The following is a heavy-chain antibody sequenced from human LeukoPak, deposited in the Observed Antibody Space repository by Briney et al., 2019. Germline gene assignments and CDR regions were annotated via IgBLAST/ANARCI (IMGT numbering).Heavy chain of an antibody. CDR3: ARRSHYYDSSGYYYPPPFDY. D-gene: IGHD3-22*01. CDR2: IYPRDSDT. J-gene: IGHJ4*02. V-gene: IGHV5-51*01. Sequence: NLGESLKISCQGSGYSFSTYWIGWVRQMPGKGLEWMGIIYPRDSDTRYSPSFQGQVTISADKSISTAYLQWSSLKASDTAMYYCARRSHYYDSSGYYYPPPFDYWGQGTLVTVSS. CDR1: GYSFSTYW.